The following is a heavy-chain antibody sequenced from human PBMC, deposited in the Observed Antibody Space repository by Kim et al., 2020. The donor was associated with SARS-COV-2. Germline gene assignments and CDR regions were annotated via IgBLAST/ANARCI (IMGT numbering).Heavy chain of an antibody. V-gene: IGHV3-23*01. J-gene: IGHJ4*02. D-gene: IGHD5-18*01. Sequence: ADSVKGRFTISRDNYKNTLYLQMNSLRAEDTAVYSCAKSGYSYGSSLSDYWGQGTLVTVSS. CDR3: AKSGYSYGSSLSDY.